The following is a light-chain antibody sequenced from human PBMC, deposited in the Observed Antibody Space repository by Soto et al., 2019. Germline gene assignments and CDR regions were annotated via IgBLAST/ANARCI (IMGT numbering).Light chain of an antibody. V-gene: IGLV2-14*03. CDR3: SSYTRSTSLV. Sequence: QSVLTQPASVSGSPGESITISCTGTSNDIGAYNYVSWYQQHPGKAPRLMIYEVTNRPSGVSNRFSGSKSDNTASLTISGLQAEDEADYYCSSYTRSTSLVFGGGTKLTVL. CDR1: SNDIGAYNY. CDR2: EVT. J-gene: IGLJ3*02.